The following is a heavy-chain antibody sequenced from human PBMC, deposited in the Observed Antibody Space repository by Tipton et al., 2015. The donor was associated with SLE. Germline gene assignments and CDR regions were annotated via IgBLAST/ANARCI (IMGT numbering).Heavy chain of an antibody. Sequence: TLSLTCAVFGGSLSGYYWSWMRQLPGKGLEWIGEINHSVSANYNPSLKSRVTISVDTSKNQFSLKLTSVTAADTAMYYCARAGDSRGYYYAYWGQGTLVTVSS. D-gene: IGHD3-22*01. CDR2: INHSVSA. CDR1: GGSLSGYY. J-gene: IGHJ4*02. V-gene: IGHV4-34*01. CDR3: ARAGDSRGYYYAY.